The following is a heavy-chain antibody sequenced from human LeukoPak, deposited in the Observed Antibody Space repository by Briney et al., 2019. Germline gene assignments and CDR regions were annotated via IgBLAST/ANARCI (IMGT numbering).Heavy chain of an antibody. Sequence: ASVKVSCKGSGYTFTSYYMHWVRQAPGQGLEGMGIINPSGGSTSYAQKFQGRGTMTRDTSTSTVSMELSSMRSENTAAYYCVRSTTYCSGGSCYSYYFDYWGQGTLVTVSS. V-gene: IGHV1-46*01. CDR1: GYTFTSYY. J-gene: IGHJ4*02. CDR3: VRSTTYCSGGSCYSYYFDY. D-gene: IGHD2-15*01. CDR2: INPSGGST.